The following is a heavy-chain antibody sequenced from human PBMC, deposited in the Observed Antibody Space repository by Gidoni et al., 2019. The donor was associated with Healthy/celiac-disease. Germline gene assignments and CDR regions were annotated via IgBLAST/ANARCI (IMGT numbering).Heavy chain of an antibody. CDR2: ISGSGGST. Sequence: EVQLLASAGGLVPPGGSLRLSCAASGFPFSSYAMRWVRQAPGKGLEWGSAISGSGGSTYDADSVKGRFTISRDNSKNTLYLQRNSLRAEDTAVYYCAKAALHSWTGSRKIYYFDYWGQGTLVTVSS. V-gene: IGHV3-23*01. CDR3: AKAALHSWTGSRKIYYFDY. J-gene: IGHJ4*02. CDR1: GFPFSSYA. D-gene: IGHD1-1*01.